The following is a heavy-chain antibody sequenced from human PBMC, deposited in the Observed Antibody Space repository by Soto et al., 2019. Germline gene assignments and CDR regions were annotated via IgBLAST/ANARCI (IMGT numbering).Heavy chain of an antibody. Sequence: QVQLQQWGAGLLKPSETLSLTCAVYGGSFSGYYWSWIRQPPGKGLEWIGEINHSGSTNYNPSLKSRVTISVDTSKNQFSLKLRSVTAADTAVYYCARANSSGPSRAFDIWGQGTMVTVSS. J-gene: IGHJ3*02. V-gene: IGHV4-34*01. CDR2: INHSGST. CDR3: ARANSSGPSRAFDI. CDR1: GGSFSGYY. D-gene: IGHD6-19*01.